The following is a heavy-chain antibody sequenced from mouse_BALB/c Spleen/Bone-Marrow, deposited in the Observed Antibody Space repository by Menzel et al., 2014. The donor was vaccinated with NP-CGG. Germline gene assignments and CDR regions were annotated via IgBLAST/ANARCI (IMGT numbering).Heavy chain of an antibody. D-gene: IGHD1-1*01. CDR1: GYTFTSYW. CDR2: INPSNGGT. Sequence: QVQLQQSGAELVKPGASVKLSCKASGYTFTSYWMHWVKLRPGQGFEWIGEINPSNGGTNYNEKFKRKATLTVDKSSSTAYTQLSGLSSEDSAVYYCTYMGYYGSSYAMDYWGQRASVTVSS. V-gene: IGHV1S16*01. CDR3: TYMGYYGSSYAMDY. J-gene: IGHJ4*01.